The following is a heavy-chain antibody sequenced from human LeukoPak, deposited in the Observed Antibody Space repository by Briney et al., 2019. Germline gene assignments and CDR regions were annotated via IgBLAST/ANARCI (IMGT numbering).Heavy chain of an antibody. Sequence: PGGSLRLSCAASGFTFSSYAMHWVRQAPGKGLEWVAVISYDGSNKYYADSVKGRFTISRDNSKNTLYLQMNSLRAEDTAVYYCARDIGPVEVPAAIGYWGQGTLVTVSS. V-gene: IGHV3-30*14. CDR2: ISYDGSNK. CDR3: ARDIGPVEVPAAIGY. CDR1: GFTFSSYA. D-gene: IGHD2-2*02. J-gene: IGHJ4*02.